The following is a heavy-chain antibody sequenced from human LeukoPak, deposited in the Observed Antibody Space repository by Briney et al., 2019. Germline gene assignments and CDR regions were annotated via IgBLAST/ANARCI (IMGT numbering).Heavy chain of an antibody. J-gene: IGHJ4*02. CDR2: INPNSGGT. CDR3: ARVSGYYYDSSGYYLPL. D-gene: IGHD3-22*01. CDR1: GYTFTSYY. V-gene: IGHV1-2*02. Sequence: ASVKVSCKASGYTFTSYYMHWVRQAPGQGLEWMGWINPNSGGTNYAQKFQGRVTMTRDTSISTAYMELSRLRSDDTAVYYCARVSGYYYDSSGYYLPLWGQGTLVTVSS.